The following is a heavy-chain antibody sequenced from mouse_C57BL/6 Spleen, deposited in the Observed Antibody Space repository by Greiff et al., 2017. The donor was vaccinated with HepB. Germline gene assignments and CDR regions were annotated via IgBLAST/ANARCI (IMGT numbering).Heavy chain of an antibody. Sequence: VQLQQSGPELVKPGASVKISCKASGYTFTDYYMNWVKQSHGKSLEWIGDINPNNGGTSYNQKFKGKATLTVDKSSSTAYMELRSLTSEDSAVYYCAYYYGSSGFAYWGQGTLVTVSA. V-gene: IGHV1-26*01. CDR3: AYYYGSSGFAY. J-gene: IGHJ3*01. CDR2: INPNNGGT. CDR1: GYTFTDYY. D-gene: IGHD1-1*01.